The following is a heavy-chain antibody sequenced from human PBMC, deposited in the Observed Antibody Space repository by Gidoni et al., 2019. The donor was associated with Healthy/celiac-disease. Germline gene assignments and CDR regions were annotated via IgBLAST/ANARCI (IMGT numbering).Heavy chain of an antibody. CDR1: GYTFTGYY. CDR3: ARGYCSGGSCYSPWFDP. D-gene: IGHD2-15*01. J-gene: IGHJ5*02. Sequence: QVQLVQSGAEVKKPGASVKVSCKASGYTFTGYYMHWVRQAPGQGLEWMGRINPNSGGTNYAQKFQGRVTMTRDTSISTAYMELSRLRSDDTAVYYCARGYCSGGSCYSPWFDPWGQGTLVTVSS. V-gene: IGHV1-2*06. CDR2: INPNSGGT.